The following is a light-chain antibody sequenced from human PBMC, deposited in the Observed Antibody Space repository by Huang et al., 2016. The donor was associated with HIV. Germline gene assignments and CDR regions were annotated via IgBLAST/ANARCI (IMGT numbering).Light chain of an antibody. CDR3: QQYGTSPPYT. Sequence: EIVLTQSPGTLSLSPGGRATLSCWASQSVSSSYLVWYQQKPGQAPRLLIYGASSRATGIPDRFSGSGSGTDFTLTISRLEPEDFAVYYCQQYGTSPPYTFGQGTKLEIK. CDR2: GAS. CDR1: QSVSSSY. V-gene: IGKV3-20*01. J-gene: IGKJ2*01.